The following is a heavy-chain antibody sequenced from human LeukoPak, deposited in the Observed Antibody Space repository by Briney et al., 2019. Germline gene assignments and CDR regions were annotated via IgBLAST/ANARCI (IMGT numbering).Heavy chain of an antibody. CDR2: ISSSSSYI. J-gene: IGHJ5*02. CDR3: ARGGGIAAIGWFDP. V-gene: IGHV3-21*01. Sequence: GGSLRLSYAASGFTFSSYSMNWVRQAPGMGLEWVSSISSSSSYIYYADSVKGRFTISRDNAKNSLYLQMNSLRAEDTAVYYCARGGGIAAIGWFDPWGQGTLVTVSS. D-gene: IGHD6-25*01. CDR1: GFTFSSYS.